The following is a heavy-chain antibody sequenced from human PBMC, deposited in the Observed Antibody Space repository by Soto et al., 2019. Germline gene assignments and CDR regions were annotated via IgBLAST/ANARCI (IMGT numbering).Heavy chain of an antibody. Sequence: PSETLSLTCTVSGGSISRSNYYWGWIRQPPGKGLEWIGSIYYSGSTYYNPSLKSRVTISVDTSKTQFSLKLSSVTAADMAVYYCASHEGVAGTHFSFAYWGQGTLVTVSS. V-gene: IGHV4-39*01. J-gene: IGHJ4*02. CDR1: GGSISRSNYY. CDR3: ASHEGVAGTHFSFAY. CDR2: IYYSGST. D-gene: IGHD6-19*01.